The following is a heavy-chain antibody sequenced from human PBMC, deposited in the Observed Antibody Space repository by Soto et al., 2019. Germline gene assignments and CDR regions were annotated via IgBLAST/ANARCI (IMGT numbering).Heavy chain of an antibody. J-gene: IGHJ5*02. V-gene: IGHV4-31*03. Sequence: QVQLQESGPGLVKPSQTLSLTCTVSGGSISSGDYYWSWVRQHPGKGLEWIGYRSYSGSTYYNPSLKSRVTIVVDTSRNQFSLRLSSVTAADTAVYYCAREGGLAYCGGDCLSNWFDPWGQGTLVTVSS. CDR1: GGSISSGDYY. CDR3: AREGGLAYCGGDCLSNWFDP. CDR2: RSYSGST. D-gene: IGHD2-21*02.